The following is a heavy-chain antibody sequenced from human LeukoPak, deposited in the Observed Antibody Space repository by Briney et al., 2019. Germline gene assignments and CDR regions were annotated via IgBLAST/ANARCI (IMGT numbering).Heavy chain of an antibody. Sequence: SETLSLTCTVSGGSISSYYWSWIRQPPGKGLEWICYIGYSGSTNYNPSLKSRVTISIDTSKNQFSLKLSSVTAADTAVYYCARVKRYHSDSSGYYFFDPWGQGTLVTVSS. CDR3: ARVKRYHSDSSGYYFFDP. CDR1: GGSISSYY. D-gene: IGHD3-22*01. V-gene: IGHV4-59*01. J-gene: IGHJ5*02. CDR2: IGYSGST.